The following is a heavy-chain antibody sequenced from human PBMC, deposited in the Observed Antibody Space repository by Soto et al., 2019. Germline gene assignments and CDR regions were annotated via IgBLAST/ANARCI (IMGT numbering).Heavy chain of an antibody. CDR2: IYYSGST. CDR1: GGSISSGGYY. CDR3: ARGVTMVRGVINTPYFDY. V-gene: IGHV4-31*03. Sequence: QVQLQESGPGLVKPSQTLSLTCTVSGGSISSGGYYWSWIRQHPGKGLEWIGYIYYSGSTYYTPSLKRRLTISVDTSKNQFALKLGSLTAAETTVYYCARGVTMVRGVINTPYFDYWGQGTLVTVSS. J-gene: IGHJ4*02. D-gene: IGHD3-10*01.